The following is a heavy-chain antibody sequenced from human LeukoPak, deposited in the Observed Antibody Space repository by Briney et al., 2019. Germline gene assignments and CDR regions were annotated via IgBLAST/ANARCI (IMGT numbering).Heavy chain of an antibody. CDR3: ASLDYYYYGMDV. CDR2: ISAYNGNT. J-gene: IGHJ6*02. Sequence: ASVKVSCKASGYTFSSYGISWVRQAPGQGLEWMGWISAYNGNTNYAQKLQGRVTMTTDTSTSTAYMELRSLRSDDTAVYYCASLDYYYYGMDVWGQGTTVTVSS. CDR1: GYTFSSYG. V-gene: IGHV1-18*01.